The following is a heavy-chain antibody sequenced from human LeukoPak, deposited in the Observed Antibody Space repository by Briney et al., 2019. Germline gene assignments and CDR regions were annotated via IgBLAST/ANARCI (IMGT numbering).Heavy chain of an antibody. CDR1: GGSISSSNYY. Sequence: PSETLSLTCTVSGGSISSSNYYWGWIRQPPGKGLEWIGSIYYSGSTYYNPSLKSRVTISVYTSKSHFSLKLNSVTAADTAVYYCARHSSTTTVVFDYWGQGTLVTVSS. D-gene: IGHD4-23*01. CDR2: IYYSGST. V-gene: IGHV4-39*01. J-gene: IGHJ4*02. CDR3: ARHSSTTTVVFDY.